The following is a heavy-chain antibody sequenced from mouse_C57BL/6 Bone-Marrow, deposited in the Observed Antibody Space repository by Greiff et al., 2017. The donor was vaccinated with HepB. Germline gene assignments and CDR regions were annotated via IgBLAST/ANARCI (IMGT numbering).Heavy chain of an antibody. CDR1: GYSFTDYN. CDR2: INPNYGTT. J-gene: IGHJ2*01. D-gene: IGHD1-1*01. CDR3: AREGGYAYYYGPGDY. Sequence: VQLQQSGPELVKPGASVKISCKASGYSFTDYNMNWVKQSNGKGLEWIGVINPNYGTTSYNQKFKGKATLTVDQSSSTAYLQLNSLTSEDSAVYYCAREGGYAYYYGPGDYWGQGTTLTVSS. V-gene: IGHV1-39*01.